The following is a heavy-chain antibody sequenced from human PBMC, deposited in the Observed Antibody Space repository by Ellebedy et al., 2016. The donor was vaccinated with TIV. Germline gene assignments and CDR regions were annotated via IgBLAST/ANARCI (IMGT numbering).Heavy chain of an antibody. CDR2: ISYDGSNK. CDR3: ARDNYSTTVEYFQH. D-gene: IGHD4-17*01. CDR1: GFTFSSYA. Sequence: GESLKISCAASGFTFSSYAMHWVRQAPGKGLEWVAVISYDGSNKYYADSVKGRFTISRDNSKNTLYLQMNSLRAEDTAVYYCARDNYSTTVEYFQHWGQGTLVTVSS. V-gene: IGHV3-30-3*01. J-gene: IGHJ1*01.